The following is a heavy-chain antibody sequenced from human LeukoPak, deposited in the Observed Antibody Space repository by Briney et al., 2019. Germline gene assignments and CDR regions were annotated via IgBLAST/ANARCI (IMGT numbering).Heavy chain of an antibody. Sequence: GGSLRLSCAASGFTFSSYWMSWVRQAPGKELEWVANIKQDGSEKYYVDSVRGRFTISRDNAKNSLYLQMSSLRAEDTAVYYCATGRAIAVAGLDYWGQGTLVTVSS. V-gene: IGHV3-7*01. D-gene: IGHD6-19*01. CDR2: IKQDGSEK. J-gene: IGHJ4*02. CDR1: GFTFSSYW. CDR3: ATGRAIAVAGLDY.